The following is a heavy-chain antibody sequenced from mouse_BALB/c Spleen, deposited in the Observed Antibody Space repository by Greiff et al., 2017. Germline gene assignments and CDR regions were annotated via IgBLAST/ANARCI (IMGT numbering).Heavy chain of an antibody. Sequence: EVQLQQSGAELVKPGASVKLSCTASGFNIKDTYMHWVKQRPEQGLEWIGRIDPANGNTKYDPKFQGKATITADTSSNTAYLQLSSLTSEDTAVYYCARDYYGNWYFDVWGAGTTVTVAS. D-gene: IGHD1-2*01. CDR1: GFNIKDTY. V-gene: IGHV14-3*02. J-gene: IGHJ1*01. CDR2: IDPANGNT. CDR3: ARDYYGNWYFDV.